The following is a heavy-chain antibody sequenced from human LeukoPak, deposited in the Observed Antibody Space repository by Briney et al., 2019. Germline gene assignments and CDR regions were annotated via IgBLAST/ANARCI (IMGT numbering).Heavy chain of an antibody. Sequence: SETLSLNCTASGGSISSSSYYWGWIRQPPGKGLEWIGNIYYSGTTYYNPSLKSRVTISVDTSKNQFSLKLSSVTAADTAVYYCARPGDSSGWYFDYWGQGTLVTVSS. V-gene: IGHV4-39*01. CDR3: ARPGDSSGWYFDY. D-gene: IGHD6-19*01. CDR1: GGSISSSSYY. CDR2: IYYSGTT. J-gene: IGHJ4*02.